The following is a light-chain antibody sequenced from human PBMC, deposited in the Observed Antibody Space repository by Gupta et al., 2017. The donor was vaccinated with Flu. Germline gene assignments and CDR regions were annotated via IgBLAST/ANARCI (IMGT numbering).Light chain of an antibody. CDR2: DAS. Sequence: ATLSLSPGERATLSCRASQSVSTSLAWYQQKQGQAPRLLIYDASSRDSGIPARFSGSGSGTDFTLTISSREPDDFAVYFCQQRTNRPPVTFGGGTKVEMK. J-gene: IGKJ4*01. V-gene: IGKV3-11*01. CDR3: QQRTNRPPVT. CDR1: QSVSTS.